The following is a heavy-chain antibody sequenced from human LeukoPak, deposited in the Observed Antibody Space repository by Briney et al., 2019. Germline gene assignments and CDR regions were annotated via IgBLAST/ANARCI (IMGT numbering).Heavy chain of an antibody. J-gene: IGHJ4*02. V-gene: IGHV4-30-2*01. CDR2: MYHSGST. D-gene: IGHD4-23*01. CDR1: GGSITSGGYS. CDR3: ARDRGNSGNFDY. Sequence: SETLSLTCAVSGGSITSGGYSWSWIRQPPGKGLEWIGYMYHSGSTYYNPSLRSRVTISADRTNNQFSLNVTSVTAADTAVYYCARDRGNSGNFDYWGQETLVTVSS.